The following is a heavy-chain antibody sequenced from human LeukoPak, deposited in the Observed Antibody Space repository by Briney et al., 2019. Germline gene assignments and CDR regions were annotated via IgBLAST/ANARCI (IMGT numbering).Heavy chain of an antibody. CDR2: NYRNDDK. CDR1: GGSISTYYW. CDR3: AHSIYDSSGYYYFDY. J-gene: IGHJ4*02. Sequence: TLSLTCTVSGGSISTYYWSWIRQPPGKALEWLAFNYRNDDKRYSPSLKSRLTITKDTSKNQVVLTMTNMDPVDTATYYCAHSIYDSSGYYYFDYWGQGTLVTVSS. D-gene: IGHD3-22*01. V-gene: IGHV2-5*01.